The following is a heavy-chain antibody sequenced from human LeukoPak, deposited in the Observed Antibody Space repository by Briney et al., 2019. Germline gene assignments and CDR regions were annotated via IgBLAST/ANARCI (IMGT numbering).Heavy chain of an antibody. CDR2: MNPDGSEK. J-gene: IGHJ4*02. D-gene: IGHD3-22*01. CDR3: ARDRALYDSRRGYYYTEDDY. V-gene: IGHV3-7*01. Sequence: GGSLRLSCTASGFTFSSYWMSWVRQAPGKGLEWMANMNPDGSEKYFLDSVKGRFTISRDNAKSSLYLQMNSLRGDDTAVYYCARDRALYDSRRGYYYTEDDYWGQGTLVTVSS. CDR1: GFTFSSYW.